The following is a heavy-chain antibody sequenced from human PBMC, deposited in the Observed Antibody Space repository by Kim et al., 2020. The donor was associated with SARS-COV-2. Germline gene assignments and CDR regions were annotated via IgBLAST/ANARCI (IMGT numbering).Heavy chain of an antibody. Sequence: STGYADSVKGRFTISRDNAKNTLYLQMNSLRVEDTAVYYCTRGYGSETNYWGQGSLVIVST. D-gene: IGHD3-10*01. CDR3: TRGYGSETNY. V-gene: IGHV3-74*01. CDR2: ST. J-gene: IGHJ4*02.